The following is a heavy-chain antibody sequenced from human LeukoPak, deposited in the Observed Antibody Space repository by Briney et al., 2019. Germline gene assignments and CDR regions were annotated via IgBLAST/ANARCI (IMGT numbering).Heavy chain of an antibody. CDR1: GGSISSYY. CDR2: IYTSGST. CDR3: AREAYCGDDCFYFDY. V-gene: IGHV4-4*07. Sequence: SETLSLTCTVSGGSISSYYWSWIRQPAGKGLEWIGRIYTSGSTYYNPSLKSRVTISVDTSKNQFSLKLSSVTAADTAVYYCAREAYCGDDCFYFDYWGQGTLVTVSS. J-gene: IGHJ4*02. D-gene: IGHD2-21*01.